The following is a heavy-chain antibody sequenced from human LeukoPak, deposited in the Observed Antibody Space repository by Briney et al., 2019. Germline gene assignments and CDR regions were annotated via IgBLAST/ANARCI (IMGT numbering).Heavy chain of an antibody. CDR3: ARMVRD. J-gene: IGHJ4*02. D-gene: IGHD4-23*01. V-gene: IGHV1-2*02. CDR1: GYTFTGSY. Sequence: ASVKVSCKASGYTFTGSYLYWVRQAPGQGLEWMGWINPNSGGTNYAQKFQGRVTMTRDTSISTAYMELTSLRSDDTAVYFCARMVRDWGQGTLVSVSS. CDR2: INPNSGGT.